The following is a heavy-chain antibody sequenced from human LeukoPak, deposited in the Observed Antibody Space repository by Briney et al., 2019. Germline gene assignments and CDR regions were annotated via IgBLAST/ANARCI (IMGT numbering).Heavy chain of an antibody. J-gene: IGHJ6*02. CDR1: GYTFTSYG. Sequence: GASVKVSCKASGYTFTSYGISWVRQAPGQGLEWMGWISAYNGNTNYAQKLQGRVTMTTDTSTSTAYMELRSLRSDDTAVYYCAREEGFLEWLSGYGMDVWGQGTTVTVSS. D-gene: IGHD3-3*01. V-gene: IGHV1-18*01. CDR2: ISAYNGNT. CDR3: AREEGFLEWLSGYGMDV.